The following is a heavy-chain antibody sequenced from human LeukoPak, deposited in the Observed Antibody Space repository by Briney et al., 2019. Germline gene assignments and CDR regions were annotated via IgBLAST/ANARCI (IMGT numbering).Heavy chain of an antibody. J-gene: IGHJ1*01. CDR1: GGSISSGGYS. V-gene: IGHV4-30-2*01. D-gene: IGHD5-18*01. Sequence: PSETLSLTCAVSGGSISSGGYSWSWIRQPPGKGLEWIGYIYHSGSTYYNPSLKSRVTISVDRSKNQFSLKLSSVTAADTAVYYCARRLRQGYCQHWGQGTLVTVSS. CDR2: IYHSGST. CDR3: ARRLRQGYCQH.